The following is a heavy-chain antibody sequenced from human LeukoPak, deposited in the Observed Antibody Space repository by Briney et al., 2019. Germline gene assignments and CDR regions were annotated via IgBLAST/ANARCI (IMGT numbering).Heavy chain of an antibody. J-gene: IGHJ3*02. V-gene: IGHV5-51*01. CDR1: AYLFTTYW. CDR3: ARLGGSGSYYIGNAFDI. Sequence: GESLKISCKGSAYLFTTYWIGWVRQMPGKGLDWMGIISFGDSDTRYSPSFQGRVTLSADKSISTAYLQWNSLKASDTAMYYCARLGGSGSYYIGNAFDIWGQGTMVTVSS. D-gene: IGHD3-10*01. CDR2: ISFGDSDT.